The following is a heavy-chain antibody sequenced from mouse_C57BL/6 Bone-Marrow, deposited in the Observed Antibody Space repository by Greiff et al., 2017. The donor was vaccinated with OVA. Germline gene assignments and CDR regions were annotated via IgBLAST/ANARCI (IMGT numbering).Heavy chain of an antibody. CDR3: ATQITTVVATDY. CDR1: GYTFTSYW. J-gene: IGHJ2*01. CDR2: IHPNSGST. V-gene: IGHV1-64*01. Sequence: VQLQQPGAELVKPGASVKLSCKASGYTFTSYWMHWVKQRPGQGLEWIGMIHPNSGSTNYNEKFKSKATLTVDKSSSTAYMQLSSLTSEDSAVYYCATQITTVVATDYWGQGTTLTVSS. D-gene: IGHD1-1*01.